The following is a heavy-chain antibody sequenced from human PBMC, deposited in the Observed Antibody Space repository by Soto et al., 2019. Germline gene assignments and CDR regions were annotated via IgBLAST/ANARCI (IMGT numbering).Heavy chain of an antibody. V-gene: IGHV3-53*04. J-gene: IGHJ4*02. CDR3: ARLYSSPYYYFDY. Sequence: EVQLVESGGGLVQPGGSLRLSCEASGFTVSSNYMSWVRQAPGKGLEWVSVIYSGGSTYYADSVKGRFTISRHNSKNTLYLQMNSLRAEDTAVYYCARLYSSPYYYFDYWGQGTLVTVSS. CDR2: IYSGGST. D-gene: IGHD6-13*01. CDR1: GFTVSSNY.